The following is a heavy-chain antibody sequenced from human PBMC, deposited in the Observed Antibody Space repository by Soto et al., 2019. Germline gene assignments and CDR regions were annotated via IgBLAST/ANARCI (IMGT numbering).Heavy chain of an antibody. CDR1: GGTFSSYT. CDR3: ARVYCSGGSCYQIDY. V-gene: IGHV1-69*02. D-gene: IGHD2-15*01. J-gene: IGHJ4*02. CDR2: IIPILGIA. Sequence: SVKVSCKASGGTFSSYTISWVRQAPGQGLEWMGRIIPILGIANYAQKFQGRVTITADKSTSTAYMELSSLRSEDTAVYYCARVYCSGGSCYQIDYWGQGTLVTVSS.